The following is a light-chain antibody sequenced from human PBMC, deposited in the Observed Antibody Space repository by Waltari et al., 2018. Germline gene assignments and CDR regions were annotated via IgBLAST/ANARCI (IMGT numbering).Light chain of an antibody. Sequence: QLVLTQSPSVSASLGASVKLTCTLSSGHSSTIIAWLQKQPEKGPRYLMKVNSDGSHSKGDEIPDRFSGSSSGAERYLTIASLQSEDEADYYCQTGGHGTWVFGGGTKLTVL. CDR1: SGHSSTI. J-gene: IGLJ3*02. CDR3: QTGGHGTWV. V-gene: IGLV4-69*01. CDR2: VNSDGSH.